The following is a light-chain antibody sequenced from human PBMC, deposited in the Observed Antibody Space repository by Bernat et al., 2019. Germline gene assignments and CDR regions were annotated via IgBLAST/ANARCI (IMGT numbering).Light chain of an antibody. Sequence: SASAGDTVTITCRASQDISSYLNWYQQRPGKPPKRLIFATSSLESGVPSRFSGSGSETEFTLTITSLQPEDLATYYCLQFSGYHYTFGQGTTVEIK. CDR1: QDISSY. J-gene: IGKJ2*01. CDR3: LQFSGYHYT. V-gene: IGKV1-13*02. CDR2: ATS.